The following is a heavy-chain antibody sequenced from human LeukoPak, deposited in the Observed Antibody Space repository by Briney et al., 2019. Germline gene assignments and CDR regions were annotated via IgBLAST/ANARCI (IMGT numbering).Heavy chain of an antibody. CDR3: AREDRGSNYGWYFDY. Sequence: SSETLSLTCTVSGGSISSYYWSWIRQPPGKGLEWIGYIYYSGSTNYNPSLKSRVTISVDTSKNQFSLKLSSVTATDTAVYYCAREDRGSNYGWYFDYWGQGTLVTVSS. V-gene: IGHV4-59*12. D-gene: IGHD5-18*01. CDR1: GGSISSYY. CDR2: IYYSGST. J-gene: IGHJ4*02.